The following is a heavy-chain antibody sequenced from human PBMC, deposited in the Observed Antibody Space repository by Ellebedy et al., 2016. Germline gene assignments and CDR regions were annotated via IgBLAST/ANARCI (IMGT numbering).Heavy chain of an antibody. CDR1: GFTFSDYY. D-gene: IGHD3-22*01. CDR3: AGDSSQLGY. J-gene: IGHJ4*02. CDR2: ISSSSSYT. Sequence: GESLKISXAASGFTFSDYYMSWIRQAPGKGLEWVSYISSSSSYTNYADSVKGRFTISRDNAKNSLYLQMNSLRAEDTAVYYCAGDSSQLGYWGQGTLVTVSS. V-gene: IGHV3-11*03.